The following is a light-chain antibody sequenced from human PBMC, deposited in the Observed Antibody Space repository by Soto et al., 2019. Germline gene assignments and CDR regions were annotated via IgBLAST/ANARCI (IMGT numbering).Light chain of an antibody. CDR3: QQYDSVPRT. CDR2: GAS. Sequence: DIQMTQSPSSLSVSVGDRVTITCQANQDIKTFLHWYQQKPGKAPKVLIYGASYLEPGVPSRFSGTGSGTDFTFTISSLQPEDIATYYCQQYDSVPRTFGGGTKVDIK. V-gene: IGKV1-33*01. J-gene: IGKJ4*01. CDR1: QDIKTF.